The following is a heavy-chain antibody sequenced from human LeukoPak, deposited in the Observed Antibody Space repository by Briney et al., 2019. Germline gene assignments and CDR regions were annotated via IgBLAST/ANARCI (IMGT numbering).Heavy chain of an antibody. CDR2: ISGSGGST. Sequence: GGSLRLSCAASGFTFSSYAMSWVRQAPGKGLEWVSAISGSGGSTYYADSVKGRFTISRDNSKNTLYLQMNILRAEDTAVYYCATDLLWSGDYWGQGTLVTVSS. V-gene: IGHV3-23*01. J-gene: IGHJ4*02. CDR1: GFTFSSYA. D-gene: IGHD3-16*01. CDR3: ATDLLWSGDY.